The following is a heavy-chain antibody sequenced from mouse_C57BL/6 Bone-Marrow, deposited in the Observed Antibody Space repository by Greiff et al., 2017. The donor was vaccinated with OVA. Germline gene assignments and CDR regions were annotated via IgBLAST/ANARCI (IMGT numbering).Heavy chain of an antibody. CDR2: IDPENGDT. CDR1: GFNIKDDY. D-gene: IGHD2-2*01. V-gene: IGHV14-4*01. CDR3: TTRWVYYGYDGAY. J-gene: IGHJ3*01. Sequence: EVQLQQSGAELVRPGASVKLSCTASGFNIKDDYMHWVKQRPEQGLEWIGWIDPENGDTEYASKFQGKATITADTSSNTAYLQLSSLTSEDTAVYYCTTRWVYYGYDGAYWGQGTLVTVSA.